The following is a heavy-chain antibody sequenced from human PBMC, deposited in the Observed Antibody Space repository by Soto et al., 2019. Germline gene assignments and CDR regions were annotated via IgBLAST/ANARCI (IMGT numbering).Heavy chain of an antibody. CDR3: ARANYYGSPGDFDY. V-gene: IGHV3-48*01. Sequence: GGSLRLSCAASGFTFSSYSMNWVRQAPGKGLEWVSYISSSSSTIYYADSVKGRFTISRDNAKNSLYLQMNSLRAEDTTVYYCARANYYGSPGDFDYWGQGTLVTVSS. CDR1: GFTFSSYS. J-gene: IGHJ4*02. CDR2: ISSSSSTI. D-gene: IGHD3-10*01.